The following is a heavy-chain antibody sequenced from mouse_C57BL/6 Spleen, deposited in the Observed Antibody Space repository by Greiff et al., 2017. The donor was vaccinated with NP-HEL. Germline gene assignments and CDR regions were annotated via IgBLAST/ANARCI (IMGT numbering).Heavy chain of an antibody. D-gene: IGHD1-1*01. V-gene: IGHV1-26*01. Sequence: EVQLQQSGPELVKPGASVKISCKASGYTFTDYYMNWVKQSHGKSLEWIGDINPNNGGTSYNQKFKGKATLTVDKSSSTAYMELRSLTSEDSAVYYCARDYYGSRYAMDYWGQGTSVTVSS. CDR1: GYTFTDYY. CDR3: ARDYYGSRYAMDY. J-gene: IGHJ4*01. CDR2: INPNNGGT.